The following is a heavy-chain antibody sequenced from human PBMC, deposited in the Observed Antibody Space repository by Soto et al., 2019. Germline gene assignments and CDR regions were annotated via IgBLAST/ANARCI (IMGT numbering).Heavy chain of an antibody. V-gene: IGHV3-23*01. CDR3: AKGGYTFAYE. J-gene: IGHJ4*02. D-gene: IGHD5-18*01. CDR1: GFSFSTSS. Sequence: EVQLLESGGDLVQPGGSWRPSCAAPGFSFSTSSLAWVRQPPGKGLGWVSAISPSASDTLYADSVKGRFTIFRDNSKNTLFLQMTSLRAEDTAVYYCAKGGYTFAYEWGQGTLVTVSS. CDR2: ISPSASDT.